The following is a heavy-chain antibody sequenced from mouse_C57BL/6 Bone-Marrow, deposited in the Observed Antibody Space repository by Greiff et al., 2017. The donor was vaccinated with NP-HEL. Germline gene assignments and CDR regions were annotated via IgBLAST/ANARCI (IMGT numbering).Heavy chain of an antibody. J-gene: IGHJ4*01. CDR3: ARSPFYYGNGYYAMDY. Sequence: EVQLVESGGDLVKPGGSLKLSCAASGFTFSSYGMSWVRQTPDKRLEWVATISSGGSYTYYPDSVKGRFTISRDNAKNTLYLQMSSLKSEDTAMYYCARSPFYYGNGYYAMDYWGQGTSVTVSS. V-gene: IGHV5-6*01. D-gene: IGHD1-1*01. CDR1: GFTFSSYG. CDR2: ISSGGSYT.